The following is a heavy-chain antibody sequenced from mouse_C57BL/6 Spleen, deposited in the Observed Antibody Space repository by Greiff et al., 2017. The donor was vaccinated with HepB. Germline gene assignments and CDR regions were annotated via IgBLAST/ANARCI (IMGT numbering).Heavy chain of an antibody. CDR2: INPYNGGT. CDR3: ARGSLDY. V-gene: IGHV1-19*01. CDR1: GYTFTDYY. Sequence: VQLKESGPVLVKPGASVKMSCKASGYTFTDYYMNWVKQSHGKSLEWIGVINPYNGGTSYNQKFKGKATLTVDKSSSTAYMELNSLTSEDSAVYYCARGSLDYWGQGTTLTVSS. J-gene: IGHJ2*01.